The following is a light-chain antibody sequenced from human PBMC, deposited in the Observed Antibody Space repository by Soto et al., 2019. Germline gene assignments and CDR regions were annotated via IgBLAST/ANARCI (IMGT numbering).Light chain of an antibody. CDR2: EVR. Sequence: QSALTQPASVSGTLGQSITISCTGTISDVGGYDFVSWYQHHPGKAPKLIIYEVRTRPSGVSVRFSGSKSGNTASLTISGLQAEDEADYYCSSYTSDWGVFGTGTKVTVL. J-gene: IGLJ1*01. V-gene: IGLV2-14*01. CDR3: SSYTSDWGV. CDR1: ISDVGGYDF.